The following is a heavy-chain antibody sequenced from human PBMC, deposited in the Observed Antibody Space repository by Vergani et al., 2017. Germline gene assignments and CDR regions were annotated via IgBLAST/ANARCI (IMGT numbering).Heavy chain of an antibody. J-gene: IGHJ4*02. Sequence: QVQLVESGGGVVQRGGSLRLSCATSGFTLSTYDMQWIRQGPGKGLEFGAFIQFGGINQYYADSVKGRFTLSRDFSKNTLYLQMNSLRTDDTATYYCAKHFRGWGIDYWGQGTQVIVSS. CDR3: AKHFRGWGIDY. CDR2: IQFGGINQ. CDR1: GFTLSTYD. V-gene: IGHV3-30*02. D-gene: IGHD3-16*01.